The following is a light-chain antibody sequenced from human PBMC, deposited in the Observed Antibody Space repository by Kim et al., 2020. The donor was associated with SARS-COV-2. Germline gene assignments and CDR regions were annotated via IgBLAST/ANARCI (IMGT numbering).Light chain of an antibody. J-gene: IGLJ1*01. Sequence: SPEQTAIITCSGDKLGDKYASWYQQKPGQSPVVVIFRDKGRPSGIPERFSGSNSGNTATLTISGTQAMDEADYYCQAWDSSIYVFGTGTKVTVL. CDR2: RDK. CDR3: QAWDSSIYV. V-gene: IGLV3-1*01. CDR1: KLGDKY.